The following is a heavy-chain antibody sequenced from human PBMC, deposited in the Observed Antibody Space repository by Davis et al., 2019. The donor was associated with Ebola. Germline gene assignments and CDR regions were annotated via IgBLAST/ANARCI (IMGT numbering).Heavy chain of an antibody. D-gene: IGHD4-17*01. J-gene: IGHJ2*01. CDR2: INHSGST. V-gene: IGHV4-34*01. Sequence: SETLSLTCAVYGGSFSGYYWSWIRQPPGKGLEWIGEINHSGSTNYNPSLKSRVTISVDTSKNQFSLKLSSVTAADTAVYYCARDLGAGDYDWYTYWYFDLWGRGTLVTVSS. CDR3: ARDLGAGDYDWYTYWYFDL. CDR1: GGSFSGYY.